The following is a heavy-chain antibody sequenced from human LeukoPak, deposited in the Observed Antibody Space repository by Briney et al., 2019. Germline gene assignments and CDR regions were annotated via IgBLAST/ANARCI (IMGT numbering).Heavy chain of an antibody. CDR3: VSPRGFSYGYFDY. Sequence: SDTLSLTCTVSGGSIISSSAYWGWNRQPPGKGLKRIGSIYYSKNTYYNPSLKSRVTISADTSKNQFSLTVGSVSDTDTAVYYCVSPRGFSYGYFDYWGQGTLVTVSS. CDR2: IYYSKNT. J-gene: IGHJ4*02. V-gene: IGHV4-39*01. D-gene: IGHD5-18*01. CDR1: GGSIISSSAY.